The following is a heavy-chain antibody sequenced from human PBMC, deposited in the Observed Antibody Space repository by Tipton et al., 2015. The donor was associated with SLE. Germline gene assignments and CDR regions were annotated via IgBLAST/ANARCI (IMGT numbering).Heavy chain of an antibody. J-gene: IGHJ3*02. V-gene: IGHV4-34*01. D-gene: IGHD3-22*01. CDR3: ARDMGSGYHAFDI. CDR1: GGSFSGHY. Sequence: TLSLTCAVYGGSFSGHYWSWIRQPPGKGLEWIGEINHSGRTNYNPSLKSRVTISVDTSKNQFSLKLSSVTAADTAVYYCARDMGSGYHAFDIWGQGTMVTVSS. CDR2: INHSGRT.